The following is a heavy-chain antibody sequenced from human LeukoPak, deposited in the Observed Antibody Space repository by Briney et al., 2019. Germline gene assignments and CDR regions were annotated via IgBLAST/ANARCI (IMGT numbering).Heavy chain of an antibody. CDR1: GFTFSSYA. J-gene: IGHJ3*02. CDR3: AKVELRYFDWLSAGGAFDI. D-gene: IGHD3-9*01. V-gene: IGHV3-23*01. Sequence: GGSLRLSCAASGFTFSSYAMSWVRQAPGKGLEWVPAISGSGGSTYYADSVKGRFTISRDNSKNTLYLQMNSLRAEDTAVYYCAKVELRYFDWLSAGGAFDIWGQGTMVTVSS. CDR2: ISGSGGST.